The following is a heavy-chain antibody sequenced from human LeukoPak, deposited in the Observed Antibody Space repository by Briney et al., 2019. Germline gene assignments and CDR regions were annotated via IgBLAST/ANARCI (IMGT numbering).Heavy chain of an antibody. CDR3: ATGIQLCCLDH. D-gene: IGHD5-18*01. J-gene: IGHJ4*02. V-gene: IGHV5-51*01. Sequence: GESLKICCKGSGYSFTSYWIAWVRQLPGQGLEWMGIIHPGDSDTRYNPSFHGQVTISADRSISTAYLQWSSLKASDSAMYYCATGIQLCCLDHWGRGTLVTVSS. CDR2: IHPGDSDT. CDR1: GYSFTSYW.